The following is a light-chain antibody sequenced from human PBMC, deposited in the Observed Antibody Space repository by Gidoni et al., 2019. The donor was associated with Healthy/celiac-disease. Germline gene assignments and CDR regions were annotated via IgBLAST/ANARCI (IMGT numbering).Light chain of an antibody. V-gene: IGKV1-5*03. CDR3: QQYNSYSPWT. CDR2: KAS. CDR1: QSISSW. J-gene: IGKJ1*01. Sequence: DIQMTQSPSTLSASVGDRVTITCRASQSISSWLAWYQQKPGKAPKLLIYKASSLESGVPSRFSGIGSGTEFTLTISSLQPDDFATYYGQQYNSYSPWTFGQGTKVEIK.